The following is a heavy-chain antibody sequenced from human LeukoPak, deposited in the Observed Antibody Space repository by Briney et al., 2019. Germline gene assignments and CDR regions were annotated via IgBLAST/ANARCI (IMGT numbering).Heavy chain of an antibody. CDR1: GYTFTGYY. D-gene: IGHD3-22*01. CDR2: INPNSGGT. Sequence: ASVKVSCKASGYTFTGYYMHWVRQGPGQGLEWMGWINPNSGGTNYAQKFQGRVTMTRDTSISTAYMELSRLTSDDTAVYYCARGGQYVLHYDSSGYPPRGHWGQGTLVTVSS. J-gene: IGHJ4*02. V-gene: IGHV1-2*02. CDR3: ARGGQYVLHYDSSGYPPRGH.